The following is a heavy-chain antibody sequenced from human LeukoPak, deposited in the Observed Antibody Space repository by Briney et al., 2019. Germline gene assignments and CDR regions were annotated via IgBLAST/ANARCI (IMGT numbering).Heavy chain of an antibody. CDR3: ARSHYYDSSGHYTVNAFDI. V-gene: IGHV3-48*03. Sequence: PGGSLRLSCAASGFTFSRYGMHWVRQAPGKGLEWVSYIISSGSAIYYADSVKGRFTISRDNAKNSLYLQMNSLRAEDTALYYCARSHYYDSSGHYTVNAFDIWGQGTMVTVSS. CDR2: IISSGSAI. J-gene: IGHJ3*02. CDR1: GFTFSRYG. D-gene: IGHD3-22*01.